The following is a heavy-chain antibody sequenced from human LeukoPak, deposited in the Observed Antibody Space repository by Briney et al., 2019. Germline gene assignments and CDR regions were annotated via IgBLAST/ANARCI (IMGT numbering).Heavy chain of an antibody. CDR3: ATNIVVVPDDAFDI. Sequence: PGGSLRLSCAASGFTVSSNYMSWVRQAPGKGLEWVSVIYSGGSTYYADSVKGRFTISRDNSKNTLYLQMNSLRAEDTAVYYCATNIVVVPDDAFDIWGQGTMVTVSS. J-gene: IGHJ3*02. CDR1: GFTVSSNY. V-gene: IGHV3-53*01. CDR2: IYSGGST. D-gene: IGHD2-2*01.